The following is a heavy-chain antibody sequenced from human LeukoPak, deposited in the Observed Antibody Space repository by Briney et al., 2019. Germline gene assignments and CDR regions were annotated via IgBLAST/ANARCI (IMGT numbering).Heavy chain of an antibody. Sequence: GGCLRLSCAASGFTFDDYAMHWVRQAPGKGLEWVSGISWNSGSIGYADSVKGRFTISRDNAKNSLYLQMNSLRAEDMALYYCAKGTGPWGQGTLVTVSS. CDR2: ISWNSGSI. CDR3: AKGTGP. D-gene: IGHD3-10*01. CDR1: GFTFDDYA. J-gene: IGHJ5*02. V-gene: IGHV3-9*03.